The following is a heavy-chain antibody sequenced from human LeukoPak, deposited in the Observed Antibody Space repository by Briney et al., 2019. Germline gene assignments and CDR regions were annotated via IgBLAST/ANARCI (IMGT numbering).Heavy chain of an antibody. V-gene: IGHV1-69*13. CDR1: GGTFSTYA. Sequence: SVKVPCKASGGTFSTYAISWVRQAPGQGLEWMGGIIPNFGAPKYAQKFQGRVTITADESTSTAYMELSSLRSEDTAVYYCARDQEVTHPGGYFDYWGQGTLVTVSS. CDR3: ARDQEVTHPGGYFDY. CDR2: IIPNFGAP. J-gene: IGHJ4*02. D-gene: IGHD3-16*01.